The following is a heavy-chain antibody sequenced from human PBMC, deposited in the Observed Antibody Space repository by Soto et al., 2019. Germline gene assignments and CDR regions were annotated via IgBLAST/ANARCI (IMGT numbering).Heavy chain of an antibody. Sequence: ASVKVSCKASGYTFTSYGISWVRQAPAQGLEWMGWISAYNGNTNYAQKLQGIDTMTTDTSTSTAYMELRSLRSDDTAGDYCDNSDNLVAPAAYFDMLGHGT. D-gene: IGHD2-2*01. J-gene: IGHJ3*02. V-gene: IGHV1-18*01. CDR3: DNSDNLVAPAAYFDM. CDR1: GYTFTSYG. CDR2: ISAYNGNT.